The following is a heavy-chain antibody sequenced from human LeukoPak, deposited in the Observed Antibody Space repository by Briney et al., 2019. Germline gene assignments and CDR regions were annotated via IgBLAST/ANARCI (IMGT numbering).Heavy chain of an antibody. V-gene: IGHV3-7*03. CDR1: GASITSHP. CDR3: ARGIAVTGTFDY. J-gene: IGHJ4*02. D-gene: IGHD6-19*01. CDR2: IKEDGSER. Sequence: LSLTCAVSGASITSHPWNWVRQTPGKGLEWVASIKEDGSERQYVDSVKGRFSISRDNTKGSLFLQLNSLRAEDTAVYYCARGIAVTGTFDYWGQGTLVTVSS.